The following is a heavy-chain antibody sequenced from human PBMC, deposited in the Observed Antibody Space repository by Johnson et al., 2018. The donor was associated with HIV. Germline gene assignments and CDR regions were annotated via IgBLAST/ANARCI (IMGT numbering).Heavy chain of an antibody. V-gene: IGHV3-15*01. CDR3: ARPRGAVAGTYAFDI. CDR1: GFIFSKDW. D-gene: IGHD6-19*01. CDR2: IKSKSDGGTT. J-gene: IGHJ3*02. Sequence: VQLVESGGGLVKPGGSLRLSCAASGFIFSKDWMSWVRQAPGKGLEWVGRIKSKSDGGTTDYAAPVKGSFTISRDNAKNSLYLQMNSLRAEDTAVYYCARPRGAVAGTYAFDIWGQGTMVTVSS.